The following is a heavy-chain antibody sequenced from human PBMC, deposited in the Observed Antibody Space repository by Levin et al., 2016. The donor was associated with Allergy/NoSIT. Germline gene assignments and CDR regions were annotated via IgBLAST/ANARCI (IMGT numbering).Heavy chain of an antibody. D-gene: IGHD3-22*01. CDR2: INTNTGNP. J-gene: IGHJ4*02. CDR1: GYTFTSYA. Sequence: ASVKVSCKASGYTFTSYAVNWVRQAPGQGLEWMGWINTNTGNPTYAQGFTGRFVFSLDTSVSTAYLQISSLKAEDTVVYYCARGGETLSMIIVVTPFDYWGQGALVTVSS. CDR3: ARGGETLSMIIVVTPFDY. V-gene: IGHV7-4-1*02.